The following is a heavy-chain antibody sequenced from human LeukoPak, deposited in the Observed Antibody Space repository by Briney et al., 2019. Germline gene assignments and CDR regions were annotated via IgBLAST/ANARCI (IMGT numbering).Heavy chain of an antibody. CDR3: ARDLGGGYCSSTSCYWVFDI. J-gene: IGHJ3*02. CDR1: GFTFSSYS. V-gene: IGHV3-21*01. D-gene: IGHD2-2*01. CDR2: ISSSSSYI. Sequence: TGGSLRLSCAASGFTFSSYSMNWVRQAPGKGLEWVSSISSSSSYIYYADSVKGRFIIFRDNAKNSLYLQMNSLRAEDTAVYYRARDLGGGYCSSTSCYWVFDIWGQGTMVTVSS.